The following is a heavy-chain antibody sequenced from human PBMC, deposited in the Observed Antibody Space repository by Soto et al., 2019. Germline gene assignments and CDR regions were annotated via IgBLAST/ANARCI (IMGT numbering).Heavy chain of an antibody. D-gene: IGHD6-13*01. CDR2: ISGSGGST. CDR3: TKEGSSTWYVTGYDY. J-gene: IGHJ4*02. V-gene: IGHV3-23*01. CDR1: GFTFASYA. Sequence: EVQLLESGGGLVQPGGSLRLSCAASGFTFASYAMSWVRQAPGKGLEWVSTISGSGGSTYNVDSVKGRFTISRDNSKNTLYLQMNTLRAEDTAVYYCTKEGSSTWYVTGYDYWGQGTLVTVSS.